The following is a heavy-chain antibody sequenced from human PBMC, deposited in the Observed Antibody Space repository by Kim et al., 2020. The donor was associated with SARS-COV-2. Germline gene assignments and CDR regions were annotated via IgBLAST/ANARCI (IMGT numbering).Heavy chain of an antibody. J-gene: IGHJ1*01. CDR2: ISYDGSNK. Sequence: GGSLRLSCAASGFTFSSYAMHWVRQTPGKGLEWVAVISYDGSNKYYADSVKGRFTISRDNSKNTLYLQMNSLRTEDTAVYYCARAGGAVTTSGPRLWGQG. CDR1: GFTFSSYA. D-gene: IGHD4-17*01. CDR3: ARAGGAVTTSGPRL. V-gene: IGHV3-30-3*01.